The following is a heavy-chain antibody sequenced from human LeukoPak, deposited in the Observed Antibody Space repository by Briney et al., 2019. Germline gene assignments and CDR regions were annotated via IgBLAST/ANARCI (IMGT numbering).Heavy chain of an antibody. CDR3: ARVVVVGDAFDI. D-gene: IGHD3-22*01. V-gene: IGHV4-30-4*01. Sequence: SQTLSLTCTVSGGSISSGDYYWSWIRQHPGKGLEWIGYIYYSGSTYYNPSLKSRVTISVDTSKNQFSLKLSSVTAADTAVYYCARVVVVGDAFDIWGQGTLVTVS. J-gene: IGHJ3*02. CDR1: GGSISSGDYY. CDR2: IYYSGST.